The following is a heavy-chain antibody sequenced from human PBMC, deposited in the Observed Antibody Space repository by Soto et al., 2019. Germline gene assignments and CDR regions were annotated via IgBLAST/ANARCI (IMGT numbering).Heavy chain of an antibody. J-gene: IGHJ3*02. D-gene: IGHD6-19*01. CDR1: GYTLTELS. V-gene: IGHV1-24*01. Sequence: ASVKVSCKVSGYTLTELSMHWVRQAPGKGLEWMGGFDPEDGETIYAQKFQGRVTMTEDTSTDTAYMELSSLRSEDTAVYYCATGGRTLQWLAAFDIWGQGTMVTVSS. CDR2: FDPEDGET. CDR3: ATGGRTLQWLAAFDI.